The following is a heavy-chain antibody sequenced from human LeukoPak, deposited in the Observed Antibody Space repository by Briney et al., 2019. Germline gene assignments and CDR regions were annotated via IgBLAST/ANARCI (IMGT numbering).Heavy chain of an antibody. J-gene: IGHJ4*02. Sequence: PSETLPLTCTVSGGSISSYYWSWIRQPAGKGLEWIGRIYTSGSTNYNPSLKSRVTMSVDTSKNQFSLKLSSVTAADTAVYYCAREGAYYDFWSGYYTLRMCDYWGQGTLVTVSS. CDR1: GGSISSYY. D-gene: IGHD3-3*01. CDR2: IYTSGST. V-gene: IGHV4-4*07. CDR3: AREGAYYDFWSGYYTLRMCDY.